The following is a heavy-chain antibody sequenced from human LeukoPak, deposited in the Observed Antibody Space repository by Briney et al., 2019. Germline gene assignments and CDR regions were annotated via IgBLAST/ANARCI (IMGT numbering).Heavy chain of an antibody. D-gene: IGHD3-3*01. CDR1: GYTSTSYG. CDR3: ARGITIFGVVIPDAFDI. Sequence: ASVKVSCKASGYTSTSYGISWVRQAPGQGLEWMGWISAYNGNTNYAQKLQGRVTMTTDTSTSTAYMELRSLRSDDTAVYYCARGITIFGVVIPDAFDIWGQGTMVTVSS. J-gene: IGHJ3*02. CDR2: ISAYNGNT. V-gene: IGHV1-18*01.